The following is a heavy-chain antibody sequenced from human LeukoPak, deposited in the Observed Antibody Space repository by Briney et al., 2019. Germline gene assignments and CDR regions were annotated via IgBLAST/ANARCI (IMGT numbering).Heavy chain of an antibody. Sequence: ASVKVSCKTPGYTFTGYYMHWVRQAPGQGLEWMGWINPNSGGTTYAQKFQGRVTMTRDTSISTAYMELSRLRSDDTAVYYCASEGVTGTTDGFDFWGQGTMVTVSS. J-gene: IGHJ3*01. D-gene: IGHD1-20*01. CDR1: GYTFTGYY. V-gene: IGHV1-2*02. CDR2: INPNSGGT. CDR3: ASEGVTGTTDGFDF.